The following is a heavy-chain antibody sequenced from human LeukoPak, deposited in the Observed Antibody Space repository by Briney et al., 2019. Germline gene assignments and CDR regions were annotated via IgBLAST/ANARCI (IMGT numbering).Heavy chain of an antibody. V-gene: IGHV3-23*01. J-gene: IGHJ4*02. CDR2: ISGSGGST. CDR3: AKIGGLRGVVIDY. CDR1: GFTFTSFA. Sequence: GGSLRLSCAASGFTFTSFAMDWVRQAPGKGLEWVSAISGSGGSTYYADSVKGRFTISRDNSKNTPYLQMNSLRAEDTAVYYCAKIGGLRGVVIDYWGQGTLVTVSS. D-gene: IGHD3-10*01.